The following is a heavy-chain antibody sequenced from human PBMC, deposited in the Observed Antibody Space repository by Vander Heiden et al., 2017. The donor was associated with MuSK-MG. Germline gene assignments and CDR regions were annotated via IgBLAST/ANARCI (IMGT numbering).Heavy chain of an antibody. Sequence: EVQLVESGGGLVKPGGSLRLSCAASGFPFSSYSMNWVRQAPGKGLEWVSSISSSSSYIYYADSVKGRFTISRDNAKNSLYLQMNSLRAEDTAVYYCARGGYSSGWYGEFDYWGQGTLVTVSS. V-gene: IGHV3-21*01. CDR2: ISSSSSYI. J-gene: IGHJ4*02. CDR3: ARGGYSSGWYGEFDY. D-gene: IGHD6-19*01. CDR1: GFPFSSYS.